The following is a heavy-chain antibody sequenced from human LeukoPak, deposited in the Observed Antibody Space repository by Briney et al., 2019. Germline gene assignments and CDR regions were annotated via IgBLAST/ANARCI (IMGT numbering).Heavy chain of an antibody. V-gene: IGHV4-39*02. CDR3: AREYSRSVVAGSRPDL. CDR1: GGSISSSSYH. Sequence: SETLSLTCSVSGGSISSSSYHWGWIRQSPGKGLEWIGSMYYRGATYENSSLKSRLTLSIDTSNNQFSLKLTSVTAADTAVYFCAREYSRSVVAGSRPDLWGQGLLVTVSS. CDR2: MYYRGAT. D-gene: IGHD2-21*01. J-gene: IGHJ4*02.